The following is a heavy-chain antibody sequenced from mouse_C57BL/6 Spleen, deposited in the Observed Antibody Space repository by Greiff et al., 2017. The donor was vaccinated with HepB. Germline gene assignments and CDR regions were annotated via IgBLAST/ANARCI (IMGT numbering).Heavy chain of an antibody. CDR2: IYPGDGDT. CDR1: GYAFSSSW. D-gene: IGHD1-1*01. V-gene: IGHV1-82*01. J-gene: IGHJ3*01. CDR3: SRSDYYGSSPLAWFAY. Sequence: QVQLKQSGPELVKPGASVKISCKASGYAFSSSWMNWVKQRPGKGLEWIGRIYPGDGDTNYNGKFKGKATLTADKSSSTAYMQLSSLTSEDSAVYFCSRSDYYGSSPLAWFAYWGQGTLVTVSA.